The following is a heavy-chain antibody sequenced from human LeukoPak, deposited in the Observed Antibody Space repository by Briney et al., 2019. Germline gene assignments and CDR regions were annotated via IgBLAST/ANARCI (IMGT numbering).Heavy chain of an antibody. CDR1: GGSISSYY. Sequence: PSETLSLTCTVSGGSISSYYWSWIRQPPGKGLEWIGYIYYSGSTNYNPSLKSRVTISVDTSKNQFSLKLSSVTAADTAIYYCASTALTSIYYFDYWGQGTLVTVSS. V-gene: IGHV4-59*12. J-gene: IGHJ4*02. CDR3: ASTALTSIYYFDY. D-gene: IGHD6-6*01. CDR2: IYYSGST.